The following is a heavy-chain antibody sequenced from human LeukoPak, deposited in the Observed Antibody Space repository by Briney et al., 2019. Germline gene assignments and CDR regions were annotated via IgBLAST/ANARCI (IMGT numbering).Heavy chain of an antibody. CDR1: GFSVSSNY. CDR3: AREHYGDYNYYFDY. CDR2: IYSGGST. J-gene: IGHJ4*02. V-gene: IGHV3-53*01. D-gene: IGHD4-17*01. Sequence: GGSLRLSCAASGFSVSSNYMSWVRQAPGKGLEWVSVIYSGGSTYYADSVKGRFTISRDNSKNTLYLQMNSLRAEDTAVYYCAREHYGDYNYYFDYWGQGTLVTVSS.